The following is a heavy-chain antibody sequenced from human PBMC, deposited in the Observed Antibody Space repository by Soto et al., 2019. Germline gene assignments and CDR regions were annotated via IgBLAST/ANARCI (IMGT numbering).Heavy chain of an antibody. J-gene: IGHJ2*01. V-gene: IGHV3-23*01. CDR2: ISGSGGST. Sequence: GKGLEWVSAISGSGGSTYYADSVKGRVTSSRDNSQTTLYLQMNRLRAEDTAVYYCAKGFFFQAEDGIRDTVPVSAFLLNHSSDL. D-gene: IGHD2-15*01. CDR3: AKGFFFQAEDGIRDTVPVSAFLLNHSSDL.